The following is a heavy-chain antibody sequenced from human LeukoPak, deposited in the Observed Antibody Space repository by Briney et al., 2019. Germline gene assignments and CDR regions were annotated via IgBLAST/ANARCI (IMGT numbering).Heavy chain of an antibody. CDR2: ISGSGGST. Sequence: GGSLRLSCAASGFTFSSYGMSWVRQAPGKGLEWVSAISGSGGSTYYADSVKGRFTISRDNSKNTLYLQMNSLRAEDTAVYYCAKDRPHIVATIADFDYWGQGTLVTVSS. CDR1: GFTFSSYG. CDR3: AKDRPHIVATIADFDY. D-gene: IGHD5-12*01. V-gene: IGHV3-23*01. J-gene: IGHJ4*02.